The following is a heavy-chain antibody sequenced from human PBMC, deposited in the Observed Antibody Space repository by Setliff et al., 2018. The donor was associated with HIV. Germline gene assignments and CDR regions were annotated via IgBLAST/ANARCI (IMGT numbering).Heavy chain of an antibody. CDR3: ARHLWFADGDLYYFDY. J-gene: IGHJ4*02. V-gene: IGHV4-59*08. D-gene: IGHD3-10*01. Sequence: PSETLSLTCTVSGGSISSYCWNWIRQSPGRGLEWIGFIFSSGSTKYNPSLQSRVTMSIDTSKNQFSLKLTSVTAADTAVYYCARHLWFADGDLYYFDYWGQGTLVTVSS. CDR1: GGSISSYC. CDR2: IFSSGST.